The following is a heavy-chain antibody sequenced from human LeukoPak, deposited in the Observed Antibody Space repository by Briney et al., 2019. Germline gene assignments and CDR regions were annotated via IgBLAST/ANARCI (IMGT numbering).Heavy chain of an antibody. D-gene: IGHD1-1*01. Sequence: GGSLRLSCAASGFTFSSYAMSWVRQAPGKGLEWVSAISGSGGSTYYADSVKGRFTISRDNSKNTLYLQMNSLRADDTAVYYCAKVNNWNGFGHNDYWGQGTLVTVSS. J-gene: IGHJ4*02. CDR2: ISGSGGST. CDR1: GFTFSSYA. CDR3: AKVNNWNGFGHNDY. V-gene: IGHV3-23*01.